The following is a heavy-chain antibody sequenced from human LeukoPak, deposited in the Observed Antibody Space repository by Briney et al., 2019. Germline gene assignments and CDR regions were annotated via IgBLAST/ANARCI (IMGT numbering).Heavy chain of an antibody. CDR2: IRYDGSNK. CDR1: GFTFSSYG. CDR3: ARVADYVWGNYRHLDY. D-gene: IGHD3-16*02. J-gene: IGHJ4*02. Sequence: GGSLRLSCAASGFTFSSYGMHWVRQAPGKGLEWVTFIRYDGSNKYYADSVKGRFTISRDNSKNTLNLHMNSLRAEDTAVYYCARVADYVWGNYRHLDYWGQGTLVTVSS. V-gene: IGHV3-30*02.